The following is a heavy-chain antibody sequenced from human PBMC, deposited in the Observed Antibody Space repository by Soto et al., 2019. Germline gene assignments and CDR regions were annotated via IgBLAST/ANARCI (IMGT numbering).Heavy chain of an antibody. Sequence: QVQLVESGGGVVQPGKSLRLSCAASRFTFSSYAMDWVRQAPGKGLEWVAVISHDGSEKYYGDSVKGRFTISRDNPKNTGYLQMDWLRPEETAVVFLAGAAAYFFHYYYAMDVWGQGTAVTVSS. CDR2: ISHDGSEK. J-gene: IGHJ6*02. CDR1: RFTFSSYA. D-gene: IGHD3-3*01. V-gene: IGHV3-30-3*01. CDR3: AGAAAYFFHYYYAMDV.